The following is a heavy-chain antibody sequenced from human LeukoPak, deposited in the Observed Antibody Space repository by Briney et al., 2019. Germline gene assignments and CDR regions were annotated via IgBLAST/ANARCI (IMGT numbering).Heavy chain of an antibody. CDR1: GFIFSNYG. V-gene: IGHV3-30*02. CDR3: AKDRSMYTRSMDY. Sequence: GGSLRLSCAASGFIFSNYGMHWVRQAPGKGLEWLTFIRYDGSDKYYADSVKGRFTISRDNSKNTLYLQMNSLRAEDTALYYCAKDRSMYTRSMDYWGQGTLVTVSS. J-gene: IGHJ4*02. D-gene: IGHD6-6*01. CDR2: IRYDGSDK.